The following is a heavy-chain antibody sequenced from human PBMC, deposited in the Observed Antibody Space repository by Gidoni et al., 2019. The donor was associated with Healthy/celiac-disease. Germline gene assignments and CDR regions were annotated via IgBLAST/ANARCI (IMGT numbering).Heavy chain of an antibody. CDR3: ARDLPGPNWFDP. V-gene: IGHV3-30-3*01. CDR2: ISYDGSNK. Sequence: QVQLVESGGGVVKPGRSLRLSCAASGFPFSSYAMHWVRQAPGKGLEWVAVISYDGSNKYYADTVKGRFTISRDNSKNTLYLQMNSLRAEDTAVYYCARDLPGPNWFDPWGQGTLVTVSS. J-gene: IGHJ5*02. CDR1: GFPFSSYA.